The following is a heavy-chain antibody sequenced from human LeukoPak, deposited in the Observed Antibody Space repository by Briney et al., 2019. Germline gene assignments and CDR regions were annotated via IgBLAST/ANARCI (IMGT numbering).Heavy chain of an antibody. J-gene: IGHJ4*02. CDR1: GFTFSDYY. CDR3: ARDSFYGDYPAY. V-gene: IGHV3-11*04. CDR2: ISSSGSTI. D-gene: IGHD4-17*01. Sequence: GGSLRLSCAASGFTFSDYYMSWIRQAPGKGLEWVSYISSSGSTIYYADSVKGRFTISRDNAKNSLYLQMHSLRAEDTAVYYCARDSFYGDYPAYWGQGTLVTVSS.